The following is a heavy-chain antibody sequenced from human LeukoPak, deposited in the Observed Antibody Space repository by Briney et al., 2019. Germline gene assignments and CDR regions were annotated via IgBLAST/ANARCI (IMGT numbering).Heavy chain of an antibody. CDR3: ARESSTWNDAFDI. V-gene: IGHV4-31*03. CDR2: IYYSGST. Sequence: SETLSLTCTVSGGSISSGGYSWSWIRQHPGKGLEWIGYIYYSGSTYYNPSLKSRVTISLDTSKNQFSLKLSSVTAADTAVYYCARESSTWNDAFDIWGQGTMVTVSS. CDR1: GGSISSGGYS. D-gene: IGHD2-2*01. J-gene: IGHJ3*02.